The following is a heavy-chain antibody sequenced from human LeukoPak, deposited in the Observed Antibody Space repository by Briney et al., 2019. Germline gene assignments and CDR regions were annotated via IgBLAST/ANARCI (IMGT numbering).Heavy chain of an antibody. J-gene: IGHJ4*02. CDR2: ISGSGGST. CDR1: GFTFSSYA. V-gene: IGHV3-23*01. D-gene: IGHD1-26*01. CDR3: AKGAGSYWDYFDY. Sequence: GGSQRLSCAASGFTFSSYAMSWVRQAPGKGLEWVSAISGSGGSTYYEDSVKGRFTISRDNSKNTLYPQMNSLRAEDTAVYYCAKGAGSYWDYFDYWGQGTLVTVSS.